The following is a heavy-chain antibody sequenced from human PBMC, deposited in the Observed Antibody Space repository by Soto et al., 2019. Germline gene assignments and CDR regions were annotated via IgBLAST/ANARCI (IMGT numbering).Heavy chain of an antibody. V-gene: IGHV3-11*01. CDR1: GFAFSDYY. CDR3: AREGNRFQH. CDR2: ISGTGNTI. Sequence: PGGSLRLSCAASGFAFSDYYMSWIRQAPGKGLEWISYISGTGNTIYYADSVKDRFTISRDNAKNSLYLQMNSLRAEDTAVYYCAREGNRFQHWGQGTLVTVSS. J-gene: IGHJ1*01. D-gene: IGHD3-10*01.